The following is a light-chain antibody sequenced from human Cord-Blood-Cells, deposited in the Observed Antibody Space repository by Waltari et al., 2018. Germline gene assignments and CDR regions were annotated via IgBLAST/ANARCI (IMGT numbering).Light chain of an antibody. CDR2: AVS. J-gene: IGLJ2*01. Sequence: QSALTQPRPVAGSPGPSVPISCTGTRHHVCGYNYVSWYQQQPGKAPKLMIYAVSKRPSGVPDRFSGSKSGNAASLTISGLQAEDEADYYCCSYAGSYTLHVVFGGGTKLTVL. CDR3: CSYAGSYTLHVV. V-gene: IGLV2-11*01. CDR1: RHHVCGYNY.